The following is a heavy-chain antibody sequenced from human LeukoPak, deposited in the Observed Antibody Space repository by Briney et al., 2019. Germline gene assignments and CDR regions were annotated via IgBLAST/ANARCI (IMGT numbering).Heavy chain of an antibody. J-gene: IGHJ3*02. D-gene: IGHD2-15*01. CDR3: ARLPVVVVAAPKKNAFDI. V-gene: IGHV4-59*01. CDR1: GDSISSYF. Sequence: SETLSLTCTVSGDSISSYFWSWIRQPPGKGLEWIGYIYYSGSTNYNPSLKSRVTISVDTSKNQFSLKLSSMTAADAAVYYCARLPVVVVAAPKKNAFDIWGQGTMVTVSS. CDR2: IYYSGST.